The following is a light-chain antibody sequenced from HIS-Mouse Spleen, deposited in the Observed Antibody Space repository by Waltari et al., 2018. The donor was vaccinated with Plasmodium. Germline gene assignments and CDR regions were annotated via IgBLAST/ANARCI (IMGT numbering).Light chain of an antibody. CDR3: QQYNNWSFT. J-gene: IGKJ3*01. Sequence: EIFMTQSPATLSVSPGERATLSCRARQSASNNLAWYQQKPGQAPRHIIYGESTRATGIPARFSGSGSGTEFTLTISSLQSEDFAVYYCQQYNNWSFTFGPGTKVDIK. V-gene: IGKV3-15*01. CDR2: GES. CDR1: QSASNN.